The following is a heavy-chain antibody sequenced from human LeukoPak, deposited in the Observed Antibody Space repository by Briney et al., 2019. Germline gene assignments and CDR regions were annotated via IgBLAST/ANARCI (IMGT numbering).Heavy chain of an antibody. CDR3: AKDRTYYYDSSGPYYFDY. D-gene: IGHD3-22*01. V-gene: IGHV3-23*01. J-gene: IGHJ4*02. Sequence: PGGSLRLSCAASGFTFSSYAMSWVRQAPGKGLEWVSAISGSGGSTYYADSVKGRFTISRDNSKNTLYLQMNSRRAEDTAVYYCAKDRTYYYDSSGPYYFDYWGQGTLVTVSS. CDR1: GFTFSSYA. CDR2: ISGSGGST.